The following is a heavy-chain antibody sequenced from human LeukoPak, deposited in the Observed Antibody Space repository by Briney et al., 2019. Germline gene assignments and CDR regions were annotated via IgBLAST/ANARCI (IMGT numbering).Heavy chain of an antibody. Sequence: PGGSLRLSCAASGFTFDDYAMHWVRQAPGKGLEWVSGICWNGGSIGYADSVKGRFTISRDNAKNSLYLQMNSLRAEDTALYYCAKATYYDILTGYDYWGQGTLVTVSS. CDR3: AKATYYDILTGYDY. V-gene: IGHV3-9*01. J-gene: IGHJ4*02. CDR1: GFTFDDYA. CDR2: ICWNGGSI. D-gene: IGHD3-9*01.